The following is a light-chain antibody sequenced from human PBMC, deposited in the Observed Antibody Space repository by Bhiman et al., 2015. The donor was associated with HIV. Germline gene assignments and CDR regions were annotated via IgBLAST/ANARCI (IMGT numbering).Light chain of an antibody. CDR1: SSDVGSYDY. CDR3: SSYTSSSTYV. CDR2: NVS. J-gene: IGLJ1*01. V-gene: IGLV2-5*02. Sequence: QSALIQPPSVSGSPGQSVTISCTGTSSDVGSYDYVSWYQQHPGTVPKPMIYNVSNRPSGVSNRFSGSKSGNTASLTISGLQAEDEADYYCSSYTSSSTYVFGTGTKVSVL.